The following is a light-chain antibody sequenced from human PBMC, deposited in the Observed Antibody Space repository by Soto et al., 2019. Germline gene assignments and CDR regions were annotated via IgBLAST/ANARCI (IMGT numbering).Light chain of an antibody. Sequence: EIVMTKSPATLSVSPGERATFSCRASQSVNTNLAWYQQMPGQAPRLLIYGASTRASGIPARFSGSGSGTEFTLTISRLQSEGFAVYYCQQYNNWWTFGQGTRVDIK. CDR3: QQYNNWWT. CDR1: QSVNTN. CDR2: GAS. J-gene: IGKJ1*01. V-gene: IGKV3-15*01.